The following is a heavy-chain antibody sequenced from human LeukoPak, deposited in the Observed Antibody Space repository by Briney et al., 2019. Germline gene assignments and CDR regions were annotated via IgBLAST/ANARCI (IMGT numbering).Heavy chain of an antibody. CDR3: ARDQMSGSYSFDY. D-gene: IGHD3-10*01. V-gene: IGHV3-30*02. CDR1: GFIFSNYG. CDR2: IWSGGTNQ. Sequence: PGGSLRLSCAASGFIFSNYGIHWVRQAPGKGLEWLAHIWSGGTNQFYADSVKGRFTMSRDNSKNTLDLQMNNLRVDDSAVYYCARDQMSGSYSFDYWGQGILVAVSS. J-gene: IGHJ4*02.